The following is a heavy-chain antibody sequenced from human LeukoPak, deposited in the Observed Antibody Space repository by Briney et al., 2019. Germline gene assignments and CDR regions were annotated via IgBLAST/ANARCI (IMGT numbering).Heavy chain of an antibody. Sequence: PGGSLRLSCAASGFTFSSYSMNWVRQAPGKGLEWVSSISSSSSYIYYADSVKGRFTISRDNAKNSLYLQMNSLRAEDTAVYYCARDVIGSSSYYGSGSYFRLWGQGTLVTVSS. CDR3: ARDVIGSSSYYGSGSYFRL. D-gene: IGHD3-10*01. CDR2: ISSSSSYI. CDR1: GFTFSSYS. J-gene: IGHJ4*02. V-gene: IGHV3-21*01.